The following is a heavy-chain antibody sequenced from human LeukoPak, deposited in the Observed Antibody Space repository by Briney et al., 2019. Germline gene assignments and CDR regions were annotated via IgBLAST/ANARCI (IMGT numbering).Heavy chain of an antibody. J-gene: IGHJ4*02. Sequence: GGCLRLSCATHVFNVCCNYMSKVRLASAKGLEWDSVIYSGGSTYSADSVKGRFTISRDNSKNTLYFQMNSLRAEDTAVYYCARSKGYYDILTGYYKDPYYFDFWGQGTLVTVSS. D-gene: IGHD3-9*01. CDR2: IYSGGST. CDR3: ARSKGYYDILTGYYKDPYYFDF. CDR1: VFNVCCNY. V-gene: IGHV3-53*01.